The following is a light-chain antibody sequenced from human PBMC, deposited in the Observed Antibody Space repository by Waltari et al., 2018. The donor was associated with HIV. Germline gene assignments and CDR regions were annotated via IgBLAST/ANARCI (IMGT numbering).Light chain of an antibody. Sequence: NFMLAQPHPVSGSPGKTVPRSCTRRGGSTASNLVQWYRQRTDSSPTIVIYEDNQRPSGVPDRFSGSIDSSSNSASLTISGLKTEDEADYYCQSYDSSNQWVFGGGTKLTVL. CDR2: EDN. J-gene: IGLJ3*02. V-gene: IGLV6-57*01. CDR1: GGSTASNL. CDR3: QSYDSSNQWV.